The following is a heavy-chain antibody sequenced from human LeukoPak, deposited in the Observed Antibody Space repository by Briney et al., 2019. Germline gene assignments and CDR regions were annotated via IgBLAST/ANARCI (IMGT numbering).Heavy chain of an antibody. Sequence: GGSLRLSCAASGFTVSSNYMSWVRQAPGKGLEWVSVIYSGGSTYYTDSVKGRFTISRDNSKNTLYLQMNSLRAEDTAVYYCATNYDILTGVDYWGQGTLVTVSS. V-gene: IGHV3-53*01. CDR1: GFTVSSNY. D-gene: IGHD3-9*01. CDR2: IYSGGST. J-gene: IGHJ4*02. CDR3: ATNYDILTGVDY.